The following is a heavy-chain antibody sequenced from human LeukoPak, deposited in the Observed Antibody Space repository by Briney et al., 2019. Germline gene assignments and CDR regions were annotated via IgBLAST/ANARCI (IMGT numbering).Heavy chain of an antibody. CDR2: IYTGGNT. CDR1: GFTVDSNY. V-gene: IGHV3-53*01. J-gene: IGHJ4*02. CDR3: ARGDDSGYYDYFDY. D-gene: IGHD3-22*01. Sequence: GGSLRLSCAASGFTVDSNYLSWVRQAPEKGLEWVPTIYTGGNTYYAASVKGRFTISRDFPKNTVFLHMNSLRAEDTAMYYCARGDDSGYYDYFDYWGQGALVTVSS.